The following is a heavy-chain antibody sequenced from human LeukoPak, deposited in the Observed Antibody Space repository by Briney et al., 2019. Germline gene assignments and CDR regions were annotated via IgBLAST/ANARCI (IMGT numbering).Heavy chain of an antibody. Sequence: ASVKVSCKASGYTFTSFGISWVRQAPGQGLEWMGWINTYDGSTKYAQKLQDRVTMTTDTSTSTAYMELRSLRSDDTAVYYCARDSWVVVVPAFSAFDIWGQGTMVTVSS. D-gene: IGHD2-2*01. CDR1: GYTFTSFG. V-gene: IGHV1-18*01. CDR3: ARDSWVVVVPAFSAFDI. CDR2: INTYDGST. J-gene: IGHJ3*02.